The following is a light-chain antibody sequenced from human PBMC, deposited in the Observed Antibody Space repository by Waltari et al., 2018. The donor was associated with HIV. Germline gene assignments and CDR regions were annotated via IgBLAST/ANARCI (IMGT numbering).Light chain of an antibody. Sequence: EIVMTQSPATLSVSPGERATLSCRASQSVSSNLAWYQQNPGQAPRLLIYGASTRATGIPARFSGNGSGTEFTLTISSLQSEDFAVYYCQQYNNWLWTFGQGTKVEIK. CDR2: GAS. CDR1: QSVSSN. V-gene: IGKV3-15*01. CDR3: QQYNNWLWT. J-gene: IGKJ1*01.